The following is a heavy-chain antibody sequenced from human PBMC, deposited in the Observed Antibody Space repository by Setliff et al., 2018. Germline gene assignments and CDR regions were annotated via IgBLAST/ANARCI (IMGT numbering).Heavy chain of an antibody. CDR3: ARDKYTYGYFDWFDP. V-gene: IGHV4-34*01. CDR2: INHSGNT. CDR1: SGSFSGYY. Sequence: SETLSLTCAVYSGSFSGYYWSWIRQPPGKGLEWIGEINHSGNTNYNPSLKSRVTISVDTSQNQFSLKLSSVTAADTAVYYCARDKYTYGYFDWFDPWGQGTLVTVSS. J-gene: IGHJ5*02. D-gene: IGHD5-18*01.